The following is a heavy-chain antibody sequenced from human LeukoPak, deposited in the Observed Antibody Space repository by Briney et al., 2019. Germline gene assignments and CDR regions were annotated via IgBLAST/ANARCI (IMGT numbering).Heavy chain of an antibody. Sequence: PGGSLRLSCAASGFTFSSYGMHWVRQAPGKGLEWVAFIRYDGSNKYYADSVKGRFTISRDNSKNTLYLQMNSLRAEDTAVYYCARGSPDLTYGDYYFDYWGQGTLVTVSS. D-gene: IGHD4-17*01. V-gene: IGHV3-30*02. CDR1: GFTFSSYG. CDR3: ARGSPDLTYGDYYFDY. CDR2: IRYDGSNK. J-gene: IGHJ4*02.